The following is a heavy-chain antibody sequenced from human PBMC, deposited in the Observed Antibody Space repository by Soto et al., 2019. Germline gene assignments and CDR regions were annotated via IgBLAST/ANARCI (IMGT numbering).Heavy chain of an antibody. Sequence: WWSLRLSCSASVFTFSNYGMHWVRQAPGKGLEWVAFISDDGSNKYYADSTKGRFTMSRDNSKRTLYLQMSSLRVEDTAVYYCTKRRNVLRFLEWSSGMEVWGQGTTVTVSS. J-gene: IGHJ6*02. V-gene: IGHV3-30*18. CDR3: TKRRNVLRFLEWSSGMEV. CDR2: ISDDGSNK. D-gene: IGHD3-3*01. CDR1: VFTFSNYG.